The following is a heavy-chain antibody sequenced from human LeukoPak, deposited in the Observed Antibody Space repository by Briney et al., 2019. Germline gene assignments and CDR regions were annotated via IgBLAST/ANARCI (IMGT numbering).Heavy chain of an antibody. CDR1: GFTFDDYA. V-gene: IGHV3-9*01. CDR3: AKADRYYDILTGYQSRDAFDI. CDR2: ISWNSGSI. D-gene: IGHD3-9*01. Sequence: PGGSLRLSCAASGFTFDDYAMHWVRQAPGKGLEWVSGISWNSGSIGYADSVKGRFTISRDNAKNSVYLQMNSLRAEDTALYYCAKADRYYDILTGYQSRDAFDIWGQGTMVTVSS. J-gene: IGHJ3*02.